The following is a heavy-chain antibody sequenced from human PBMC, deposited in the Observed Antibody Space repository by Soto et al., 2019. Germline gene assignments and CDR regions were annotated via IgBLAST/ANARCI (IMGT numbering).Heavy chain of an antibody. V-gene: IGHV4-31*03. J-gene: IGHJ6*03. CDR3: ARVFNDFWSGYYTGHYYYYMDV. Sequence: SETLSLTCTVSGGCISSGGYYWSWIRQQPGKGLEWIGYIYYSGSTYYNPSLKSRVTISVDTSKNQFSLKLSSVTAADTAVYYCARVFNDFWSGYYTGHYYYYMDVWGKGTTVTVSS. CDR1: GGCISSGGYY. D-gene: IGHD3-3*01. CDR2: IYYSGST.